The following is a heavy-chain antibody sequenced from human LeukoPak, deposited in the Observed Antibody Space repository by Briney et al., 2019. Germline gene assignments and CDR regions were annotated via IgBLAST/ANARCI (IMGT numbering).Heavy chain of an antibody. J-gene: IGHJ3*02. D-gene: IGHD6-19*01. Sequence: ASVKVSCKASGGTFSSYAISWVRQAPGQGLEWMGGIIPIFGTANYAQKFQGRVTITADASTSTAYMELSSLRSEDTAVYYCARVAGDDAFDIWGQGTMVTVSS. CDR2: IIPIFGTA. V-gene: IGHV1-69*13. CDR1: GGTFSSYA. CDR3: ARVAGDDAFDI.